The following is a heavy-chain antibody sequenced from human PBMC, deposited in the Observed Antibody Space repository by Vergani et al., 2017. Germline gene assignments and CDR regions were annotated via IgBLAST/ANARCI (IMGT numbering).Heavy chain of an antibody. D-gene: IGHD2-15*01. CDR1: GGPFSGYY. CDR3: ARGGSSRLGYCSGGRCYSGIVDY. V-gene: IGHV4-34*01. Sequence: QVQLQQWGAGLLKPSETLSPTCAVYGGPFSGYYWSWIRQPPGKGLEWIGEINHSGSTNYNPSLKSRGTISVDTSKNQFSLKMSSVTAADTAVYYCARGGSSRLGYCSGGRCYSGIVDYWGQGTLVTVSS. CDR2: INHSGST. J-gene: IGHJ4*02.